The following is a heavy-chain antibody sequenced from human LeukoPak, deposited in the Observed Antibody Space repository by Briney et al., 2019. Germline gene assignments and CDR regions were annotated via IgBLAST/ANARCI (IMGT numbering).Heavy chain of an antibody. Sequence: GESLKISCKGSGYSFTTYWVGWLRQMPGKGLEWMGTIYPGDSDTRYSPSFQGQVTISADKSISTAYLQWSSLKASDTATYYCARRGWNTELFEYWGQGTLVTVSS. V-gene: IGHV5-51*01. CDR2: IYPGDSDT. CDR3: ARRGWNTELFEY. CDR1: GYSFTTYW. J-gene: IGHJ4*02. D-gene: IGHD1-1*01.